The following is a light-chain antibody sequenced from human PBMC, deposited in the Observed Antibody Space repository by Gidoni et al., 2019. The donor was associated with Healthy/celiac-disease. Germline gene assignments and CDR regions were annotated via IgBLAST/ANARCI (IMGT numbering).Light chain of an antibody. Sequence: QSALTQPRSVSGSPGQSVTISCTGTSSDIGGYNSVSWYQQHPGKAPKLMIYDVSKRPSGVPDRFSGSKSGNTASLTISGLQAEDEADYYCCSYAGSYTSHVVFGGGTKLTVL. CDR2: DVS. CDR3: CSYAGSYTSHVV. V-gene: IGLV2-11*01. CDR1: SSDIGGYNS. J-gene: IGLJ2*01.